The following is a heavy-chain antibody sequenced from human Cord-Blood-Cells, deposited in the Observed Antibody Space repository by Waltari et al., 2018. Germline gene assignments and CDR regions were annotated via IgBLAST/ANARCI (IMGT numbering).Heavy chain of an antibody. CDR1: GYTFTSYA. Sequence: QVQLVQSGAEVKKPGASVKVSCKASGYTFTSYAMHWVRQAPGQRLEWMGWINAGNGNTKYSQKFQGRVTITVDTSASTAYMELSSLRSEDTAVYYCARGGVGYCSSTSCHRYWYFDLWGRGTLVTVSS. J-gene: IGHJ2*01. CDR2: INAGNGNT. CDR3: ARGGVGYCSSTSCHRYWYFDL. V-gene: IGHV1-3*01. D-gene: IGHD2-2*01.